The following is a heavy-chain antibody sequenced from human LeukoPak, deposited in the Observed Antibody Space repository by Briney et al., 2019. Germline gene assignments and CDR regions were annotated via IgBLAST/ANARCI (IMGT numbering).Heavy chain of an antibody. CDR2: IYRDDRT. J-gene: IGHJ4*02. V-gene: IGHV3-66*01. CDR1: GFTASSEC. D-gene: IGHD5-24*01. CDR3: ARDFYGYNPYDR. Sequence: ESLRLSCVDPGFTASSECWSWVRQAPRKGLGRVSVIYRDDRTRYADSVRGGFTISRDNPKNTMYCQMNRLTGEDTTVYYFARDFYGYNPYDRWGEGTLVTVSS.